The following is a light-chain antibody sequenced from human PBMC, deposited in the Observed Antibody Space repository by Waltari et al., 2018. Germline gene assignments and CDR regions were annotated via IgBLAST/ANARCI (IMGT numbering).Light chain of an antibody. J-gene: IGLJ1*01. Sequence: SALTQPRSVSGSPGQSVTISCTGSNSDIGAYNYVSWYQQHPGRYPKLMIYDVKQRPSGVPRRFSGSKSGNTASLPISGLQAEDDTDYSCSSYAGGSLFVFGDGTKVTVL. CDR1: NSDIGAYNY. V-gene: IGLV2-11*01. CDR3: SSYAGGSLFV. CDR2: DVK.